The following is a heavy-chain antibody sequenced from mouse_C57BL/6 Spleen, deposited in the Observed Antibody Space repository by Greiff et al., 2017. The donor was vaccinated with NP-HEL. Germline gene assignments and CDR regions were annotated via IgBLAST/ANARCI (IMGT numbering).Heavy chain of an antibody. CDR1: GFTFSSYA. CDR3: TRARYGSSPVFDY. D-gene: IGHD1-1*01. J-gene: IGHJ2*01. CDR2: ISSGDDYI. V-gene: IGHV5-9-1*02. Sequence: EVQRVESGDGLVKPGGSLKLSCAASGFTFSSYAMSWVRQTPEKRLEWVAYISSGDDYIYYADTVKGRFTISRDNARNTLYLQMSSLKSEDTAMYYCTRARYGSSPVFDYWGQGTTLTVSS.